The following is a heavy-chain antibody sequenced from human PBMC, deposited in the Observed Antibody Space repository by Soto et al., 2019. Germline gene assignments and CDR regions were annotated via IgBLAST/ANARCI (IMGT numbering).Heavy chain of an antibody. Sequence: QVQLVQSGAEVKKPGASVKVSCKASGYTFTSYGISWVRQAPGQGLEWMGWISAYNGNTNYAQKLQGRVTMTTDTSTSTAYMELRSLRSDDTAVYYCARGIYYYDSSGYPTFYYYGMDVWGQVTTVTVSS. J-gene: IGHJ6*02. D-gene: IGHD3-22*01. CDR1: GYTFTSYG. CDR2: ISAYNGNT. CDR3: ARGIYYYDSSGYPTFYYYGMDV. V-gene: IGHV1-18*01.